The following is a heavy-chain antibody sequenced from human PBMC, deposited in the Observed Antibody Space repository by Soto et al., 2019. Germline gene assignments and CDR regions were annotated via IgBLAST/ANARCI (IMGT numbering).Heavy chain of an antibody. J-gene: IGHJ5*02. D-gene: IGHD2-2*01. CDR1: GGSISSGGYY. CDR3: ARFACSSTSCWFDP. Sequence: QVQLQESGPGLVKPSQTLSLTCTVSGGSISSGGYYWSWIRQHPGKGLEWIGYIYYSGSTYYNPSLKSRFTISVDTSKNQFSLKLSSVTAADTAVYYGARFACSSTSCWFDPWGQGTLVTVSS. V-gene: IGHV4-31*03. CDR2: IYYSGST.